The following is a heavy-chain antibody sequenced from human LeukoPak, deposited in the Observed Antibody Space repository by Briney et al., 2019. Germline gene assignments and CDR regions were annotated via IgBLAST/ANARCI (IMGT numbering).Heavy chain of an antibody. CDR2: INHSGST. CDR3: ARGDCSSTSCYTYDY. V-gene: IGHV4-34*01. D-gene: IGHD2-2*02. CDR1: GGSFSGYY. Sequence: SSETLSLTCAVYGGSFSGYYWSWIRQPPGKGLEWIGEINHSGSTNYNPSLKSRVTISVDTSKNQFSLKLSSVTAADTAVYYCARGDCSSTSCYTYDYWGQGTLDTVSS. J-gene: IGHJ4*02.